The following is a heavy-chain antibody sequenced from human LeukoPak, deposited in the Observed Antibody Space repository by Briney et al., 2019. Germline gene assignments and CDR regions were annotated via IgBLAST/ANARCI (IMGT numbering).Heavy chain of an antibody. D-gene: IGHD6-19*01. J-gene: IGHJ4*02. CDR2: IYYSGST. CDR1: GGSISSSTYY. Sequence: SETLSLTCTVSGGSISSSTYYWGWIRQPPGKGLEWIGNIYYSGSTNYNPSLKSRVTISVDTSKNQFSLKLSSVTAADTAVYYCARLTVAGTLDYWGQGTLVTVSS. CDR3: ARLTVAGTLDY. V-gene: IGHV4-39*01.